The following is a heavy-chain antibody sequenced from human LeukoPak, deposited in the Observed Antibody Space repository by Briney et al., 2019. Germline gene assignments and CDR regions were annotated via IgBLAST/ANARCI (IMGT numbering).Heavy chain of an antibody. D-gene: IGHD3-22*01. Sequence: GGSLRLSCAAAGFTVSSHYMSWVRQAPGKGLEWVSIIYGGGTTYYADSVKGRFTISRDNSKNTLYLQMNSLRAEDTAVYYCARAQGRYYISVYSYFGAFDIWGQGTMVTVSS. V-gene: IGHV3-66*01. J-gene: IGHJ3*02. CDR1: GFTVSSHY. CDR2: IYGGGTT. CDR3: ARAQGRYYISVYSYFGAFDI.